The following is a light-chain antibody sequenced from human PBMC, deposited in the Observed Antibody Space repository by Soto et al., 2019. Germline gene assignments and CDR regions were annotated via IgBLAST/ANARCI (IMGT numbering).Light chain of an antibody. J-gene: IGLJ1*01. CDR2: EVS. CDR3: TSYTSSSTIVV. Sequence: QSALTQPASVSGSPGQSITISCTGTTTDVGGYNHVSWYQQHPAKAHKLMIYEVSNRPSGVSNRFSGSKSGNTASLTISGLQAEDEADYYCTSYTSSSTIVVFGTGTKLTVL. CDR1: TTDVGGYNH. V-gene: IGLV2-14*01.